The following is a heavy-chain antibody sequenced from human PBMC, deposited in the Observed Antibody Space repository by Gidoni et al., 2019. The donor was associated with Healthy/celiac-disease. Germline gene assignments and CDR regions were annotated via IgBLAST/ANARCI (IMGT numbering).Heavy chain of an antibody. CDR2: IYTSGST. D-gene: IGHD6-13*01. J-gene: IGHJ5*02. CDR3: ARGTDSIAAAGDNWFDP. V-gene: IGHV4-4*07. CDR1: GGSVHSYY. Sequence: VQLQESGPGLVKPSATLSPTCTISGGSVHSYYWRWIRHPAGKGREWIGRIYTSGSTNYNPSLKSRVTMSVDTSKNQFSLKLSSVTAADTAVYSCARGTDSIAAAGDNWFDPWGQGTLVTVSS.